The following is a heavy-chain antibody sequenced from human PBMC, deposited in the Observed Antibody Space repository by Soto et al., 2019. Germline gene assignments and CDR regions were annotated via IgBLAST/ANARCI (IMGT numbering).Heavy chain of an antibody. CDR1: GGTFSSYT. D-gene: IGHD2-2*01. CDR2: IIPILGIA. CDR3: ARQNCSSTSCYGWRYYYYMDV. Sequence: SVKVSCTASGGTFSSYTISWVRQAPGQGLEWMGRIIPILGIANYAQKFQGRVTITADKSTSTAYMELSSLRSEDTAVYYCARQNCSSTSCYGWRYYYYMDVWGKGTTVTVSS. J-gene: IGHJ6*03. V-gene: IGHV1-69*02.